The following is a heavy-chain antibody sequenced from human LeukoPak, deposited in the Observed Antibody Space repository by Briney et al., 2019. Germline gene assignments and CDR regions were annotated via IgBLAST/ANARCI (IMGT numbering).Heavy chain of an antibody. Sequence: GGSLRLSCAASGFTFSSYWMHWVRHAPGKGLVWVSRISNDGSTTTYADSVKGRFTISRDNAKNTLYLQMNSLRAEDTAVYYCAREGGVVTTIVFDYWGQGTLVTVSS. CDR1: GFTFSSYW. D-gene: IGHD2-21*02. V-gene: IGHV3-74*01. CDR2: ISNDGSTT. CDR3: AREGGVVTTIVFDY. J-gene: IGHJ4*02.